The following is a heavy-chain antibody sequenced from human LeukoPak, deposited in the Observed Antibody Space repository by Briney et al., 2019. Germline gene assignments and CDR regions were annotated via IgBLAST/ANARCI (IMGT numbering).Heavy chain of an antibody. CDR3: VAVPETDFWIGFYLDY. D-gene: IGHD3-3*01. CDR1: GFTFDDYA. J-gene: IGHJ4*02. V-gene: IGHV3-9*01. Sequence: GGSLRLSCVASGFTFDDYAMHWVRQAPGKGLEWVSGITWHSENIDYADSVKGRFTISRDNAKNSLYLQMNSLRAVDTALYFCVAVPETDFWIGFYLDYWGQGTLVTVSS. CDR2: ITWHSENI.